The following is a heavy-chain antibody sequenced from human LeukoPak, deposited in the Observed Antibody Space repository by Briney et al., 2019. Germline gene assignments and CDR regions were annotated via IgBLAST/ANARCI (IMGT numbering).Heavy chain of an antibody. Sequence: GGSLRLSCAASGFTISSYDMHWVRQTTRKGLERVSSIGPAGDTFYPGSVKGRFAISREKAKNSLYLQMNSLRAGDTAVYYCVRETHPGGSSGPYGGMDVWGQGTTVTVSS. V-gene: IGHV3-13*01. CDR3: VRETHPGGSSGPYGGMDV. D-gene: IGHD6-19*01. J-gene: IGHJ6*02. CDR1: GFTISSYD. CDR2: IGPAGDT.